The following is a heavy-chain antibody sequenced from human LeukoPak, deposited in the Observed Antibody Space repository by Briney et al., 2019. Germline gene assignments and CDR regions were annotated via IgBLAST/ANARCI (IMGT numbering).Heavy chain of an antibody. CDR2: ISGSGDTT. V-gene: IGHV3-23*01. CDR1: GFTFSNYG. J-gene: IGHJ4*02. D-gene: IGHD6-19*01. Sequence: GGSLRLSCAASGFTFSNYGMSWVRQAPGEGLEWVSGISGSGDTTYYADSVKGRFTISRDNSKNPLSLQTNSLRADDTAVYYCAKVERSGWYFDYWGQGTLVTVSS. CDR3: AKVERSGWYFDY.